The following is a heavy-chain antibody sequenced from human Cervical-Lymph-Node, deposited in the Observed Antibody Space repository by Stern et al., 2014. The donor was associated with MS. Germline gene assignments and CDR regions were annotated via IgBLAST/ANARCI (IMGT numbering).Heavy chain of an antibody. CDR1: GYSFTNYW. CDR2: IYPSDSDT. Sequence: EVQLEESGAEVKKPGESLKISCKTAGYSFTNYWIGWVRQMPGKGLEWMGIIYPSDSDTRSSPSFQGQVIISADKSIGTAYLQWRSLKASDSGIYYCARGAPPENWGQGTLVTVSS. V-gene: IGHV5-51*03. CDR3: ARGAPPEN. J-gene: IGHJ4*02. D-gene: IGHD1-26*01.